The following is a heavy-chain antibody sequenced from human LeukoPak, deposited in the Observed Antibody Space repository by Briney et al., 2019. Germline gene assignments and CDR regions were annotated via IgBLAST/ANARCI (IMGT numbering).Heavy chain of an antibody. V-gene: IGHV4-39*07. CDR3: ARSGYCSGGSCYSPYYYYYMDV. CDR1: GDSISSSSYY. Sequence: SETLSLTCTVSGDSISSSSYYWGWIRQPPGKGLEWIRSIYYSGSTNYNPSLKSRVTISVDTSKNQFSLKLSSVTAADTAVYYCARSGYCSGGSCYSPYYYYYMDVWGKGTTVTVSS. J-gene: IGHJ6*03. D-gene: IGHD2-15*01. CDR2: IYYSGST.